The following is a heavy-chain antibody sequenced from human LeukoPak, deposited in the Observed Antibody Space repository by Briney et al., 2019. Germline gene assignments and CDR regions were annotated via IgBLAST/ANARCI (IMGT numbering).Heavy chain of an antibody. V-gene: IGHV4-61*01. CDR3: ARPYGSGWYAAFHI. CDR2: IYYSGST. CDR1: GGSVSSGTYY. Sequence: SETLSLTCTVSGGSVSSGTYYWSWIRQPPGKGLEWIGYIYYSGSTNYNPSLKSRVAISADTSKNQFFLSLTSVTAADTAVYYCARPYGSGWYAAFHIWGQGTMVTVSS. D-gene: IGHD6-19*01. J-gene: IGHJ3*02.